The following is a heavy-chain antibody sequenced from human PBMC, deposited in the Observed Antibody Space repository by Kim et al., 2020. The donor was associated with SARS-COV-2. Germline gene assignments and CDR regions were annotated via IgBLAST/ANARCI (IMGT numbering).Heavy chain of an antibody. CDR2: ISSGGSTI. Sequence: GGSLRLSCAASGFTFSDYYMSWIRQAPGKGLEWVSYISSGGSTIYYADSVKGRFTISRDNAKNSLYLQMNSLRAEDTAVYYCARDLTYYDSSGYYPPRSDAFDIWGQGTMVTVSS. D-gene: IGHD3-22*01. CDR1: GFTFSDYY. CDR3: ARDLTYYDSSGYYPPRSDAFDI. J-gene: IGHJ3*02. V-gene: IGHV3-11*01.